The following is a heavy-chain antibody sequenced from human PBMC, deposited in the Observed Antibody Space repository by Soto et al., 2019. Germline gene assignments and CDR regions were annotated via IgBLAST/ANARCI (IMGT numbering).Heavy chain of an antibody. V-gene: IGHV4-61*01. Sequence: PSETLSLTCTVSGGSVSTGSYNWSWIRLPPGKTLEWIGNIFFTGSARYNPSLNNRVTMSVDTSKDQFSLTLTSVTAADTAVYYCARDGHGMDVWGQGTTVTVSS. CDR2: IFFTGSA. CDR1: GGSVSTGSYN. J-gene: IGHJ6*02. CDR3: ARDGHGMDV.